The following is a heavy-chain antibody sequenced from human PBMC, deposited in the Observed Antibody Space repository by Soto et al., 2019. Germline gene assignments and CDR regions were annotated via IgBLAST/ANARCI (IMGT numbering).Heavy chain of an antibody. D-gene: IGHD2-2*03. CDR2: IYYSGST. J-gene: IGHJ5*02. CDR1: XGSXSSYY. CDR3: AIPHGYCSYTHCPEWFDP. Sequence: SETLSLTCTVXXGSXSSYYXXWIXXXXXXXLEWIGYIYYSGSTNYNPSLKSRVTISVDTSKNQFSLKLSSVTAADTAVYYCAIPHGYCSYTHCPEWFDPWGQGTLVTVS. V-gene: IGHV4-59*08.